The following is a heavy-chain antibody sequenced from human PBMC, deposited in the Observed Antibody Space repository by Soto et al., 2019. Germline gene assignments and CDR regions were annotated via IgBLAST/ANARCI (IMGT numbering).Heavy chain of an antibody. J-gene: IGHJ4*02. CDR1: GGSISSGGYS. CDR3: ARGGYCSGGSCYGDFDD. V-gene: IGHV4-30-2*01. Sequence: SETLSLTCAVSGGSISSGGYSWSWIRQPPGKGLEWIGYIYHSGSTYYNPSLKSRVTISVDRSKNQFSLKLSSVTAADTAVYYCARGGYCSGGSCYGDFDDWGQGTLVTVSS. D-gene: IGHD2-15*01. CDR2: IYHSGST.